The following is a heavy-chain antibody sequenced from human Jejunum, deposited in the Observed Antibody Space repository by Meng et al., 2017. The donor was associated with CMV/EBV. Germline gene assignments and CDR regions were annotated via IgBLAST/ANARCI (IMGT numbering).Heavy chain of an antibody. CDR3: ARGTKVSYCSSTSCYWFDP. CDR2: INHGGST. J-gene: IGHJ5*02. Sequence: SFSGYYSRWIRQPPGTGLEWIGEINHGGSTNYNPSLKSRVTISVDTSKNQFSLKLSSVTGADTAVYYCARGTKVSYCSSTSCYWFDPWGQGTLVTVSS. V-gene: IGHV4-34*01. CDR1: SFSGYY. D-gene: IGHD2-2*01.